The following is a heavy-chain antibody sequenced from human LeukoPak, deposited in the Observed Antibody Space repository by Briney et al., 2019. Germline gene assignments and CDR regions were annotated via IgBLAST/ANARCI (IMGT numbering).Heavy chain of an antibody. CDR1: GFTFSSYW. V-gene: IGHV3-7*01. D-gene: IGHD1-26*01. CDR3: ARGIVGATKRNYYYGMDV. CDR2: IKQDGSEK. J-gene: IGHJ6*02. Sequence: GGSLRLSCAASGFTFSSYWMSWVRQAPGKGLEGVANIKQDGSEKYYVDSVKGRLTISRDNAKNSLYLQMNSLRAEDTAVYYCARGIVGATKRNYYYGMDVWGQGTTVTVSS.